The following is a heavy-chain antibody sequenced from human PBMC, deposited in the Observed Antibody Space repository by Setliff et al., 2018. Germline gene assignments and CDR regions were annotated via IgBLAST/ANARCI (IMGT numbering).Heavy chain of an antibody. D-gene: IGHD3-16*02. V-gene: IGHV7-4-1*02. Sequence: ASVKVSCKASGYTFTSDAMNWVRQAPGQGLEWMGWINTNTGNPTYAQGFTGRFVFSLDTSVSTAYLQISSLKAEDTAVYYCAREGDYDYVWGSYRSSDAFAIWGQGTMVTVSS. J-gene: IGHJ3*02. CDR1: GYTFTSDA. CDR3: AREGDYDYVWGSYRSSDAFAI. CDR2: INTNTGNP.